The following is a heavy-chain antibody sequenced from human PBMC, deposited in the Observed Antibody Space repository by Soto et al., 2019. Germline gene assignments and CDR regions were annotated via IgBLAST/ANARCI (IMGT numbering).Heavy chain of an antibody. Sequence: GGSLRLSCAASGFTFSSYGMHWVHQAPGKGLEWVAVIWYDGSNKYYADSVKGRFTISRDNSKNTLYLQMNSLRAEDTAVYYCARDTPAPSMVREGTPLGTGMDVWGQGTTVTVSS. V-gene: IGHV3-33*01. CDR3: ARDTPAPSMVREGTPLGTGMDV. CDR1: GFTFSSYG. J-gene: IGHJ6*02. CDR2: IWYDGSNK. D-gene: IGHD3-10*01.